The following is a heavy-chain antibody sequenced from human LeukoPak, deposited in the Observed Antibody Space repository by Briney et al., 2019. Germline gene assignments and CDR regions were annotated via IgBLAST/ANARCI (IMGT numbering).Heavy chain of an antibody. CDR2: IIPIFGTA. Sequence: ASVKVSCKASGGTFSSYAISWVRQAPGQGLEWTGGIIPIFGTANYAQKFQGRVTITTDESTSTAYMELSSLRSEDTAVYYCARAAPYYYYMDVWGKGTTVTVSS. CDR1: GGTFSSYA. CDR3: ARAAPYYYYMDV. V-gene: IGHV1-69*05. J-gene: IGHJ6*03.